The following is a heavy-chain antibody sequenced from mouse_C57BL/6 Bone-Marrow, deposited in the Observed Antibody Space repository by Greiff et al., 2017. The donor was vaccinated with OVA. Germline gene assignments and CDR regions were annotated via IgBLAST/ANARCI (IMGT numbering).Heavy chain of an antibody. CDR1: GYAFTNYL. Sequence: VQLQQSGAELVRPGTSVKVSCKASGYAFTNYLIEWVKQRPGQGLEWIGVINPGSGGTNYNEKFKGKATLTADKSSSTAYMQLSSLTSEDSAVYFCARWRDYDGLAYWGQGTLVTVSA. J-gene: IGHJ3*01. CDR2: INPGSGGT. CDR3: ARWRDYDGLAY. D-gene: IGHD2-4*01. V-gene: IGHV1-54*01.